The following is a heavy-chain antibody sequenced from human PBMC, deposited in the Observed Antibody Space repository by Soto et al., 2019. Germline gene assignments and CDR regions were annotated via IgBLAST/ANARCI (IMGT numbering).Heavy chain of an antibody. J-gene: IGHJ3*02. CDR2: FDPEDGET. D-gene: IGHD3-22*01. Sequence: ASVKVSCKVSGYTLTELSMHWVRQAPGKGLEWMGGFDPEDGETIYAQKFQGRVTMTEDTSTDTVYMELSSLRSEDTAVYYCATDMLWYYYDSSGYSHDAFDIWGQGTMVTVSS. CDR3: ATDMLWYYYDSSGYSHDAFDI. CDR1: GYTLTELS. V-gene: IGHV1-24*01.